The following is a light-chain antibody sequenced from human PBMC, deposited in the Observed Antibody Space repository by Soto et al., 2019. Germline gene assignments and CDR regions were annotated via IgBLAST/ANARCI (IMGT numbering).Light chain of an antibody. V-gene: IGLV2-14*01. CDR2: EVS. Sequence: QSALTQPASVSGSPGQSLPISCTGTSSDVGGYNYVSWYQQHPGKAPKLMIYEVSNRPSGVSNRFSGSKSGNTASLTISGLQAEDEADYYCSSYTSSSTPWVFGGGTKLTVL. CDR3: SSYTSSSTPWV. CDR1: SSDVGGYNY. J-gene: IGLJ3*02.